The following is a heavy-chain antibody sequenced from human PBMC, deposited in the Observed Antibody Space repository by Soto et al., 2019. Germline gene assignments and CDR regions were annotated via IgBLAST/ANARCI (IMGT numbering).Heavy chain of an antibody. D-gene: IGHD2-15*01. CDR3: ARLGRLRFDYYYGMDV. V-gene: IGHV5-10-1*01. J-gene: IGHJ6*02. CDR1: GYSFTSYW. CDR2: IDPSDSYT. Sequence: PGESLKISCKGSGYSFTSYWISWVRQMPGKGLEWMGRIDPSDSYTNYSPSFQGHVTISADKSISTVYLQWSSLKASDTAMYYCARLGRLRFDYYYGMDVWGQGTTVTVSS.